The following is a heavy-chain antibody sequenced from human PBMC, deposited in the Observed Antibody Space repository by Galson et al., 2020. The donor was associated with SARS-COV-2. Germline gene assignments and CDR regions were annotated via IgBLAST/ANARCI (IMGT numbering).Heavy chain of an antibody. CDR1: GFIFSSYA. V-gene: IGHV3-64D*06. Sequence: GESLKISCSASGFIFSSYAMHWVRQAPGKGLEYVSAISSNGGSTYYADSVKGRFTISRDNSKNMLYLQMSSLRAEDTAVYYCVKDATPMVRGVITSYWGQGTLVTVSS. CDR2: ISSNGGST. D-gene: IGHD3-10*01. CDR3: VKDATPMVRGVITSY. J-gene: IGHJ4*02.